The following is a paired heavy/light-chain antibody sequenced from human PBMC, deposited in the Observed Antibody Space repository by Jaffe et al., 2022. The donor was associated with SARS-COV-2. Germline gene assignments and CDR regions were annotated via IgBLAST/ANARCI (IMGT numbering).Heavy chain of an antibody. CDR1: GFTFTDYS. Sequence: EVQLVESGGGLVQPGGSLRLSCEASGFTFTDYSMNWVRQAPGKGLEWVSYISRSAITVYFADSVKGRFTISRDDAKNSLYLHMRSLRDEDSAVYYCVRAGGDGNPSGDYWGRGTLVTVSS. D-gene: IGHD2-21*01. J-gene: IGHJ4*02. V-gene: IGHV3-48*02. CDR3: VRAGGDGNPSGDY. CDR2: ISRSAITV.
Light chain of an antibody. CDR3: QQRSNWPLT. V-gene: IGKV3-11*01. CDR2: DAS. Sequence: EIVLTQSPATLSLSPGERATLSCRASQSVSPYLAWYQQKPGQAPRLLIYDASTRATGIPARFSGSGSGTDFTLTISSLEPEDFAVYYCQQRSNWPLTFGGGTKVEIK. CDR1: QSVSPY. J-gene: IGKJ4*01.